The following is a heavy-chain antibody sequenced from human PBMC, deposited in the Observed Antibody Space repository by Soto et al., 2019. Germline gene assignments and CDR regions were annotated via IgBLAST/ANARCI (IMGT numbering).Heavy chain of an antibody. CDR2: IYYSGST. CDR1: GGSISSGGYY. J-gene: IGHJ6*02. Sequence: SETLSLTCTVSGGSISSGGYYWSWIRRHPGKGLEWIGYIYYSGSTYYNPSLKSRVTISVDTSKNQFSLKLSSVTAADTAVYYCARASPFYDSSGYYSPNYYGMDVWGQGTTVTVSS. V-gene: IGHV4-31*03. D-gene: IGHD3-22*01. CDR3: ARASPFYDSSGYYSPNYYGMDV.